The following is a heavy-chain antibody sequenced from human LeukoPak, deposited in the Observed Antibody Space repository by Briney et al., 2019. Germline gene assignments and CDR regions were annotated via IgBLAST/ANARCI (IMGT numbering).Heavy chain of an antibody. CDR1: GGSISSYY. Sequence: SETLSLTCTVSGGSISSYYWSWIRQPPGKGLEWIGEINHSGSTNYNPSLKSRVTISVDTSKNQFSLKLSSVTAADTAVYYCARGRITIFGVVIPIDYWGQGTLVTVSS. D-gene: IGHD3-3*01. J-gene: IGHJ4*02. CDR2: INHSGST. V-gene: IGHV4-34*01. CDR3: ARGRITIFGVVIPIDY.